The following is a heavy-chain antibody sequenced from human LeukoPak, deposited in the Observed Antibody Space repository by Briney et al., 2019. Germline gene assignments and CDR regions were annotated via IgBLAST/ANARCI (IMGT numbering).Heavy chain of an antibody. D-gene: IGHD4-11*01. CDR2: IYYSGDT. CDR3: ATGSMTTRYYYYFHIDV. Sequence: SETLSITCTVSGGSINSTCYYLGWIRQPPGKGLEWIGSIYYSGDTHYNPSLRSRVTISVDTSKNQFSLRMHSMTAADTSFYYCATGSMTTRYYYYFHIDVSGPGTTVTVSS. V-gene: IGHV4-39*01. CDR1: GGSINSTCYY. J-gene: IGHJ6*03.